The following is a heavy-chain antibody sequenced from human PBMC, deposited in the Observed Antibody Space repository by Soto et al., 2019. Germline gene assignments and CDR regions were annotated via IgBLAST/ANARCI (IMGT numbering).Heavy chain of an antibody. CDR1: GFPFSNAR. CDR2: IKSKTDGGTT. Sequence: GGSLRLSCAASGFPFSNARMSWVRPAPGKGLEQVGRIKSKTDGGTTDYAAPVKGRFTISRDDSKNTLYLQMNSLKTEDTAVYYCTTDDQSSYYYDSSGYRLVDYWGQGNRVTVSS. D-gene: IGHD3-22*01. CDR3: TTDDQSSYYYDSSGYRLVDY. V-gene: IGHV3-15*01. J-gene: IGHJ4*02.